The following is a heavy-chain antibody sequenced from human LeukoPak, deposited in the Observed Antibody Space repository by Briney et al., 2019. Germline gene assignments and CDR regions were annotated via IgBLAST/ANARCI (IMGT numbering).Heavy chain of an antibody. D-gene: IGHD3-3*01. CDR1: GFTFDDYG. V-gene: IGHV3-20*04. CDR2: INWNGGST. Sequence: GGSLRLSCAASGFTFDDYGMSWVRQAPGKGLEWVSGINWNGGSTGYADSVKGRFTISRDNAKNSLYLQMNSLRAEDTAVYYCARDLLKYYDFWSGYYTGSDFDYWGQGTLVTVSS. J-gene: IGHJ4*02. CDR3: ARDLLKYYDFWSGYYTGSDFDY.